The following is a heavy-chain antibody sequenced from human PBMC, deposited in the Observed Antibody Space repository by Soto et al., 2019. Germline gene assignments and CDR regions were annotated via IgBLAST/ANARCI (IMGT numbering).Heavy chain of an antibody. D-gene: IGHD3-3*01. CDR1: GGSISSSSYY. CDR2: IYYSGST. J-gene: IGHJ2*01. Sequence: QLQLQESGPGLVKPSETLSLTCTVSGGSISSSSYYWGWIRQPPGKGLEWIGSIYYSGSTYYNPSLKSRVTISVDTSKNQFPLKLSSVTAADTAVYYCARRKYSIDFWSGHWYFDLWGRGTLVTVSS. V-gene: IGHV4-39*01. CDR3: ARRKYSIDFWSGHWYFDL.